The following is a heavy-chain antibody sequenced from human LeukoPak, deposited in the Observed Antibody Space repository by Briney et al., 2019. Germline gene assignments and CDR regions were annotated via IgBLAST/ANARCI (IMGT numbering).Heavy chain of an antibody. J-gene: IGHJ4*02. D-gene: IGHD5-24*01. CDR2: ISAYNGNT. Sequence: GASVKVSCKASGYTFTSYGISWVRQAPGQGLEWMGWISAYNGNTNYAQKLQGRVTMTTDTSTSTAYMELRSLRSDDTAVYYCAREANGARVATILDPRPGPLAAGYYFDYWGQGTLVTVSS. V-gene: IGHV1-18*01. CDR1: GYTFTSYG. CDR3: AREANGARVATILDPRPGPLAAGYYFDY.